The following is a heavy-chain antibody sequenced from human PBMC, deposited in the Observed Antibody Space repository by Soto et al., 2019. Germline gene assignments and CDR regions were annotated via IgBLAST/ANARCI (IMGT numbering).Heavy chain of an antibody. D-gene: IGHD3-9*01. V-gene: IGHV4-59*01. CDR2: IYYSGST. Sequence: PSETLSLTCTVSGVSISSYYWSWIRQPPGKGLEWIGYIYYSGSTNYNPSLKSRVTISVDTSKNQFSLKLSSVTAADTAVYYCARSKADNFDYWGQGTLVTVSS. CDR3: ARSKADNFDY. CDR1: GVSISSYY. J-gene: IGHJ4*02.